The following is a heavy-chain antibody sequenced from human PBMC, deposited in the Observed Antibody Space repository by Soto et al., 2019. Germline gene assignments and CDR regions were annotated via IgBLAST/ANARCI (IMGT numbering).Heavy chain of an antibody. CDR2: IYYSGST. CDR1: GGSISSGDYY. D-gene: IGHD3-3*01. V-gene: IGHV4-31*03. Sequence: QVQLQESGPGLVKPSQTLSLTCTVSGGSISSGDYYWSWILQHPGKGLEWIGYIYYSGSTYYNPSLKSRVTISVDTSKNQFSLKLSSVTAADTAVYYCARWWSGSRQGFDPWGQGTLVTVSS. CDR3: ARWWSGSRQGFDP. J-gene: IGHJ5*02.